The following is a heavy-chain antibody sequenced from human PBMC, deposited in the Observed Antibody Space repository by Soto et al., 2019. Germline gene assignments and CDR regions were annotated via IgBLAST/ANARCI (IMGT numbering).Heavy chain of an antibody. Sequence: PGESLKISCQGSGYSFTNYWIGWVRQMPGKGLEWMGIIYPGDSDIRFSPSFQGQVTISADKSISTAYLQWSSLKASDTAMYYCARLEYSYGSLGYFGSWGQGTLVTVSS. D-gene: IGHD5-18*01. CDR2: IYPGDSDI. CDR3: ARLEYSYGSLGYFGS. CDR1: GYSFTNYW. V-gene: IGHV5-51*01. J-gene: IGHJ4*02.